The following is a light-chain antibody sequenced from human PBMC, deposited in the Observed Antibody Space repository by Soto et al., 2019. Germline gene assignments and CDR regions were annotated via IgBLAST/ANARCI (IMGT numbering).Light chain of an antibody. J-gene: IGLJ1*01. CDR3: CSSGGSPTYV. Sequence: QSVLTQPASVSGSPGQSITISCTGTSSNVGSYKLVSWYQQHPGKAPKLMIFEVNKRPSGVSNRFPGSKSGNTASLTTSGLKVEDEADYYCCSSGGSPTYVFGTGTKVTVL. CDR2: EVN. CDR1: SSNVGSYKL. V-gene: IGLV2-23*02.